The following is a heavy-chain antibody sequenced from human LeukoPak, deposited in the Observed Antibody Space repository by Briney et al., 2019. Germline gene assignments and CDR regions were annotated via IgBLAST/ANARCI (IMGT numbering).Heavy chain of an antibody. Sequence: GGSLRLPCAASGFTYSSYALSWVRQAPGKGLGCVSAISGSGGSTYSADSLKGRFTISRDNYKNTLYLQINSLRTDDTAVFYCARGGLGSAFDNWGQGTLVTVSS. CDR3: ARGGLGSAFDN. J-gene: IGHJ4*02. V-gene: IGHV3-23*01. CDR1: GFTYSSYA. D-gene: IGHD6-19*01. CDR2: ISGSGGST.